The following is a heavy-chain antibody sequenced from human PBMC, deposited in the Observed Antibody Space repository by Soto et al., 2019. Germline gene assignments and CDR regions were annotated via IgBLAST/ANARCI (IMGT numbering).Heavy chain of an antibody. J-gene: IGHJ4*02. D-gene: IGHD1-26*01. CDR3: AKTGRSGRFDY. Sequence: EVQLLESGVGLVQPGESLILSCAASGFTFSSYAMSWVRQAPGKGLEWVSAISGSGGSTYYADSVKGLFTISRDNSKNTVYLQMNSLRAEDTAVYYCAKTGRSGRFDYWGQGTLVTVSS. CDR2: ISGSGGST. CDR1: GFTFSSYA. V-gene: IGHV3-23*01.